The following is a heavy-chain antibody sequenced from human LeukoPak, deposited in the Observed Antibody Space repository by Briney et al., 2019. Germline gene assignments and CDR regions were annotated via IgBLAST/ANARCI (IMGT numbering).Heavy chain of an antibody. V-gene: IGHV1-8*01. J-gene: IGHJ6*02. D-gene: IGHD3-10*01. CDR3: ACLSMVRGVITYYYGMDV. CDR2: MNPNSGNT. CDR1: GYTLTEIS. Sequence: ASVKVSCKVSGYTLTEISMHWVRQATGQGLEWMGWMNPNSGNTGYAQKFQGRVTMTRNTSISTAYMELSSLRSEDTAVYYCACLSMVRGVITYYYGMDVWGQGTTVTVSS.